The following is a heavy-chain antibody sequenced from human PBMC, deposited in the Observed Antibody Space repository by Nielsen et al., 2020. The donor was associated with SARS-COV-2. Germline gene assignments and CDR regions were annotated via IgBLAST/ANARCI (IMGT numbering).Heavy chain of an antibody. CDR3: AKIAAVYDAFDI. CDR1: GFTFDDYA. CDR2: ISWNSGSI. J-gene: IGHJ3*02. V-gene: IGHV3-9*01. D-gene: IGHD6-6*01. Sequence: SLKISCAASGFTFDDYAMHWVRQAPGKGLEWVSGISWNSGSIGYADSVKGRFTISRDNAKNSLYLQMSSLRAEDTALYYCAKIAAVYDAFDIWGQGTMVTVSS.